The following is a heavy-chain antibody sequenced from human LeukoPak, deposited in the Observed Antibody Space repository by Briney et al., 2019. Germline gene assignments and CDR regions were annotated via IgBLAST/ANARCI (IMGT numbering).Heavy chain of an antibody. CDR2: ISGSGGNT. V-gene: IGHV3-23*01. Sequence: GGSLRLSCAASELTFSNYAMSWVRQAPGKGLVWVSAISGSGGNTYYADSVKGRFTISRDNSKNTLYLQMNSLRAEDTAVYYCARDLARDGYNYWGQGTLVTVSS. J-gene: IGHJ4*02. CDR1: ELTFSNYA. D-gene: IGHD5-24*01. CDR3: ARDLARDGYNY.